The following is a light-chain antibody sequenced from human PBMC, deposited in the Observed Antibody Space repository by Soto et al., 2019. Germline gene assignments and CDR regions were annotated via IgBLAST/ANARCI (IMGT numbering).Light chain of an antibody. CDR2: DAS. Sequence: VLSQSPGRLSLSPGERATLSCRASQSVSSYLAWYQQKPGQAPRLLIYDASNRATGIPARFSGSGSGTDFTLTISSLEPEDFAVYYCQQRSTRTFGQGTKVDIK. J-gene: IGKJ1*01. CDR3: QQRSTRT. V-gene: IGKV3-11*01. CDR1: QSVSSY.